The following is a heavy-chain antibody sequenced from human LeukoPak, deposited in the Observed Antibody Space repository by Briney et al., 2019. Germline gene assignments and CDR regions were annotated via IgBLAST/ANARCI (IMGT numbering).Heavy chain of an antibody. Sequence: PLETLSLTCAVYGGSFSGYYWSWICQPPGKGLEWIGEINHSGSTNYNPSLKSRVTISVDTSKNQFSLKLSSVTAADTAVYYCAFDDSSGYYSLFDYWGQGTLVTVSS. CDR2: INHSGST. CDR3: AFDDSSGYYSLFDY. D-gene: IGHD3-22*01. V-gene: IGHV4-34*01. CDR1: GGSFSGYY. J-gene: IGHJ4*02.